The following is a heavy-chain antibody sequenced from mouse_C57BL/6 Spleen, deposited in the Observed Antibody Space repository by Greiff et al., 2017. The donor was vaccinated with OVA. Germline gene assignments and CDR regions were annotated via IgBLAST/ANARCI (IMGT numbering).Heavy chain of an antibody. V-gene: IGHV1-22*01. CDR1: GYTFTDYN. CDR3: ARTTVYFDY. D-gene: IGHD1-1*01. CDR2: INPNNGGT. Sequence: EVQGVESGPELVKPGASVKMSCKASGYTFTDYNMHWVKQSHGKSLEWIGYINPNNGGTSYNQKFKGKATLTVNKSSSTAYMELRSLTSEDSAVYYCARTTVYFDYWGQGTTLTVSS. J-gene: IGHJ2*01.